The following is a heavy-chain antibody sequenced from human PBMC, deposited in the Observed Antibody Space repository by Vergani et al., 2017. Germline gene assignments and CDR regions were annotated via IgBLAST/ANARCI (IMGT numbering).Heavy chain of an antibody. J-gene: IGHJ4*02. V-gene: IGHV4-61*02. Sequence: QVQLQESGPGLVKPSQTLSLTCTVSGGSFSTGGQSWTWLRQSAGKGLDWIGRIYTSGATNYNPSLKSRVAISVDTSKNQFSLKVTSVTAADTAMYFCAVRPRVNMVRGEILTKRTFDYWSPGTLVTVSS. CDR2: IYTSGAT. CDR1: GGSFSTGGQS. CDR3: AVRPRVNMVRGEILTKRTFDY. D-gene: IGHD3-10*01.